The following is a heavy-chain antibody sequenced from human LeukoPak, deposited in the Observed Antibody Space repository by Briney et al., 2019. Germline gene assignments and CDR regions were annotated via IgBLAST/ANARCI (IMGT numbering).Heavy chain of an antibody. D-gene: IGHD3-22*01. CDR1: GFTFSSYA. J-gene: IGHJ4*02. V-gene: IGHV3-30*04. CDR3: ARDLYDSSGYYHHIFDY. Sequence: GGSRRLSCAASGFTFSSYAMHWLRQAPGKGLEWVAVISYDGSNKYYADSVKGRFTISRDNSKNTLYLQMNSLRAEDTAVYYCARDLYDSSGYYHHIFDYWGQGTLVTVSS. CDR2: ISYDGSNK.